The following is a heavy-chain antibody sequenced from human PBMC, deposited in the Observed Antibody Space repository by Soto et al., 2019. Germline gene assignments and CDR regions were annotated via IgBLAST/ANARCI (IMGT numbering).Heavy chain of an antibody. J-gene: IGHJ4*02. V-gene: IGHV4-39*01. CDR1: GGCISSRSYY. Sequence: SETLSLTCTVSGGCISSRSYYWGWIRQPPGKGLEWIGSIYYSGSTYYNPSLKSRVTISVDTSKNQFSLKLSSVTAADTAVYYCARHRGRYYGSGSYAYFDYWGQGTLVTVSS. CDR3: ARHRGRYYGSGSYAYFDY. CDR2: IYYSGST. D-gene: IGHD3-10*01.